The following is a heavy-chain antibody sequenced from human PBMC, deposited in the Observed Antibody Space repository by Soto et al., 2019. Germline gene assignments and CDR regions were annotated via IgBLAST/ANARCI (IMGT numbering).Heavy chain of an antibody. V-gene: IGHV3-48*02. J-gene: IGHJ6*03. Sequence: EVQLVESGGGLVQPGGSLRLSYAASGFTISGNAMNWVRQAPGRGLEWVSYISSSSTNIHYADSVRGRFTISRDNAKNSLYLQMNSLRDEDTAVYRCARDLSWGSKWYYYMDVWGKGTTVTVSS. D-gene: IGHD3-16*01. CDR3: ARDLSWGSKWYYYMDV. CDR1: GFTISGNA. CDR2: ISSSSTNI.